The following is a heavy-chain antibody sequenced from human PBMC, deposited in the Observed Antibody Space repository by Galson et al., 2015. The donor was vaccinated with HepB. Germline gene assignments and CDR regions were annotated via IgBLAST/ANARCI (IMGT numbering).Heavy chain of an antibody. CDR2: IKQDGSEK. J-gene: IGHJ4*02. Sequence: SLRLSCAASGFTFSSYWMSWVRQAPGKGLEWVANIKQDGSEKYYVDSVKGRFTISRDNAKNSLYLQMNSLRAEDTAVYYCARDRLVRGVIITKGLYYFDYWGQGTLVTVSS. CDR1: GFTFSSYW. CDR3: ARDRLVRGVIITKGLYYFDY. D-gene: IGHD3-10*01. V-gene: IGHV3-7*01.